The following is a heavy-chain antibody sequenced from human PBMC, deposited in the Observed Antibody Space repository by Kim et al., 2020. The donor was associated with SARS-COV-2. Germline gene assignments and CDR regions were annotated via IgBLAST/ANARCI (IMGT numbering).Heavy chain of an antibody. D-gene: IGHD6-6*01. V-gene: IGHV3-48*03. CDR1: GFTFSSYE. J-gene: IGHJ4*02. Sequence: GGSLRLSCAASGFTFSSYEMNWVRQAPGKGLEWVSYISSSGSTIYYADSVKGRFTISRDNAKNSLYLQMNSLRAEDTAVYYCARDGYGGSSSPGVYWGQGTLVTVSS. CDR2: ISSSGSTI. CDR3: ARDGYGGSSSPGVY.